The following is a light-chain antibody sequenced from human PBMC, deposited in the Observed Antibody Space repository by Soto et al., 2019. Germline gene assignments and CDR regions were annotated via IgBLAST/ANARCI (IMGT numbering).Light chain of an antibody. Sequence: DIQMTQSPSTLSASIGDRVTITCRASQSISSWLAWYQQKPGKAPKVLIYDTSTRATGIPARFSGSGSGTEFTLTISSLQSEDFAVYYCQQYSNWPLIPFGQGRRLEIK. CDR2: DTS. CDR1: QSISSW. CDR3: QQYSNWPLIP. V-gene: IGKV1-5*01. J-gene: IGKJ5*01.